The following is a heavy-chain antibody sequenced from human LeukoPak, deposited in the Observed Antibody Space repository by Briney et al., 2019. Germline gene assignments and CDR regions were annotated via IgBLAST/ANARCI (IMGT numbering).Heavy chain of an antibody. J-gene: IGHJ2*01. CDR3: ARRSGNDWYFDL. CDR2: IYYSGST. CDR1: GGSISSSNYY. V-gene: IGHV4-39*01. Sequence: PSETLSLTCTVSGGSISSSNYYWGWIRQPPGKGLEWIGSIYYSGSTYYYPSLKSRVTISVDTSKNQFSLKLSSVTAADTAVYYCARRSGNDWYFDLWGRGILVTVSS. D-gene: IGHD3-10*01.